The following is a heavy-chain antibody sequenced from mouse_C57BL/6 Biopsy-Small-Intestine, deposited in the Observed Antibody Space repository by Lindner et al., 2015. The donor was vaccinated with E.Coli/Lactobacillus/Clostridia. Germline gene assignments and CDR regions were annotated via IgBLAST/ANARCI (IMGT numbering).Heavy chain of an antibody. CDR2: IDPETGGT. D-gene: IGHD6-2*01. CDR1: GYTFTDYE. CDR3: TRKVGGSLYVGFFHV. J-gene: IGHJ1*03. Sequence: VQLQESGAELVRPGASVTLSCKASGYTFTDYEVHWVKQTPVHGLEWIGAIDPETGGTANNQKFKGKAILTADKSSSTAYMELRSLTSEDVAVYYCTRKVGGSLYVGFFHVWGTGTTVTVSS. V-gene: IGHV1-15*01.